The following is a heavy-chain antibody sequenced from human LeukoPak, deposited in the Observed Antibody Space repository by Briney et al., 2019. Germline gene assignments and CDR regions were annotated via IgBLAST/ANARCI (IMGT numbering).Heavy chain of an antibody. V-gene: IGHV4-39*07. CDR1: DGSISSSTYY. J-gene: IGHJ4*02. CDR2: FYWSGNT. CDR3: ATGYGYNSYYFNQ. D-gene: IGHD5-24*01. Sequence: TSETLSLTCTVSDGSISSSTYYWGWIRQPPGKGLEWVGSFYWSGNTYYNPSLKSRVTVLVDKSKNVFSLKLNSVTAADTALYYCATGYGYNSYYFNQWGQGMLVTVSS.